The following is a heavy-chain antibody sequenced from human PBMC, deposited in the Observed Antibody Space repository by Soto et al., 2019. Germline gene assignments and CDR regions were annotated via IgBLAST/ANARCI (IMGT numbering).Heavy chain of an antibody. CDR2: IWYDGSNK. CDR1: GFTFSSYG. J-gene: IGHJ3*02. CDR3: ASSGYSGYDNAFDI. D-gene: IGHD5-12*01. Sequence: PGGSLRLSCAASGFTFSSYGMHWVRQAPGKGLEWVAVIWYDGSNKYYADSVKGRFTISRDNSKNTLYLQMNSLRAEDTAVYYCASSGYSGYDNAFDIWGQGTMVTVSS. V-gene: IGHV3-33*01.